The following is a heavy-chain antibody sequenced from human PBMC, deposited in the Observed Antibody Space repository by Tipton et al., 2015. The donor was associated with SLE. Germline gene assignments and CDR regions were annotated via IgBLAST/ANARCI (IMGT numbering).Heavy chain of an antibody. CDR3: ASRRAAAAPGWYFDL. V-gene: IGHV4-34*01. D-gene: IGHD6-13*01. J-gene: IGHJ2*01. Sequence: TLSLTCTVSGGSISSYYWSWIRQPPGKGLEWIGEINHSGSTNYNPSLKSRVTISVDTSKNQFSLKLSSVTAADTAVYYCASRRAAAAPGWYFDLWGRGTLVTVSS. CDR2: INHSGST. CDR1: GGSISSYY.